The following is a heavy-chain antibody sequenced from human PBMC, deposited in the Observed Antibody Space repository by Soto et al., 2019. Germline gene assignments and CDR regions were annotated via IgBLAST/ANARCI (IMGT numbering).Heavy chain of an antibody. CDR1: GGSVSSSNFY. J-gene: IGHJ4*02. CDR3: ARLEGLATISYYFYY. CDR2: IYYSGST. Sequence: QLQLQESGPGLVKPSETLSLTCTVSGGSVSSSNFYWGWVRQSRGKGLEWIGSIYYSGSTYYNPSLESRVTISVDKSKNQFSLKVISVTAADTAVYYCARLEGLATISYYFYYWGQGTLVTVSS. V-gene: IGHV4-39*01. D-gene: IGHD3-9*01.